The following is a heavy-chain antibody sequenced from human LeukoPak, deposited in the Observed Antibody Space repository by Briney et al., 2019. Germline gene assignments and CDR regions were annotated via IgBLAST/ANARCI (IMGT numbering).Heavy chain of an antibody. D-gene: IGHD3-9*01. CDR3: ARETYYDILGGSDY. Sequence: GGSLRLSCAASGFTFSSYSMNWVRQAPGKGLEWVSSISSSSSYIYYADSVKGRFTIYRDNSKNTLYLQMNSLRAEDTAVYYCARETYYDILGGSDYWGQGTLVTVSS. J-gene: IGHJ4*02. V-gene: IGHV3-21*04. CDR2: ISSSSSYI. CDR1: GFTFSSYS.